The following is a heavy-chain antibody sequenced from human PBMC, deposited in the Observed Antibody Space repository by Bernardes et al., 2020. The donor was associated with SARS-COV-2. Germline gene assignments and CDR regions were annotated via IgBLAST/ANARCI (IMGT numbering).Heavy chain of an antibody. CDR3: ARNLHLGTNHYFYGLDV. CDR1: GGSISSGSHY. CDR2: IYTSGST. J-gene: IGHJ6*02. V-gene: IGHV4-61*02. Sequence: SETLSLTCTVSGGSISSGSHYWNWIRQPAGKGLEWIGRIYTSGSTIYNPSLKSRVTISADTSKNQFSLKLTSVTAADTAVYYCARNLHLGTNHYFYGLDVWGQGTTVTVSS.